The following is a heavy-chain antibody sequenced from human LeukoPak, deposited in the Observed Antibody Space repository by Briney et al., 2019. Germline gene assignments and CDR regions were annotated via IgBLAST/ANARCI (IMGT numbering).Heavy chain of an antibody. Sequence: PSETLSLTCAVYGGSFSGYYWSWIRQPPGKGLEWIGYIYYSGSTNYNPSLKSRVTISVDTSKNQFSLKLSSVTAADTAVYYCARNLRQLGIPRDWYFDLWGRGTLVTVSS. CDR3: ARNLRQLGIPRDWYFDL. D-gene: IGHD7-27*01. CDR1: GGSFSGYY. CDR2: IYYSGST. J-gene: IGHJ2*01. V-gene: IGHV4-59*01.